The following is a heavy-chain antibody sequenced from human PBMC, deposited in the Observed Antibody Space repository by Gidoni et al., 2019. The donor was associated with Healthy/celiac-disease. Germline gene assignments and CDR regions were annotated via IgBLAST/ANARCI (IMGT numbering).Heavy chain of an antibody. V-gene: IGHV3-20*04. J-gene: IGHJ6*03. D-gene: IGHD6-13*01. CDR3: ARPSIAAAGDYYYYYMDV. CDR1: GFTFDDYG. CDR2: INWNGGST. Sequence: EVQLVESGGGVVRPGGSLRLSCAASGFTFDDYGMSWVRQAPGKGLEWVSGINWNGGSTGYADSVKGRFTISRDNAKNSLYLQMNSLRAEDTALYYCARPSIAAAGDYYYYYMDVWGKGTTVTVSS.